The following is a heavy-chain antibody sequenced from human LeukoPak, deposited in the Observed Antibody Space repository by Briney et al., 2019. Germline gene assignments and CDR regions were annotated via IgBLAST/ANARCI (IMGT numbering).Heavy chain of an antibody. J-gene: IGHJ4*02. CDR2: IWYDGSNK. CDR1: GFTFDDYA. Sequence: PGGSLRLSCAASGFTFDDYAMYWVRQAPGKGLEWVTNIWYDGSNKYYADSVKGRFTISRDNSKNTLYLQMDSLRAEDTAVYYCARGLFNYDNSGLNYWGQGTLVTVTS. V-gene: IGHV3-33*07. CDR3: ARGLFNYDNSGLNY. D-gene: IGHD3-22*01.